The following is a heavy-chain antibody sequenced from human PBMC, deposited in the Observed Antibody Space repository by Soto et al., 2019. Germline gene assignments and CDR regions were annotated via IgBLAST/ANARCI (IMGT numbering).Heavy chain of an antibody. V-gene: IGHV1-18*01. D-gene: IGHD1-26*01. CDR3: ARDLGGGRSAP. CDR1: GYTCTSYG. CDR2: INAYNGNT. Sequence: QVQVVQSGAEVKKPGASVKVSCKASGYTCTSYGISWVRQAPGQGLEWMGWINAYNGNTKYAQKLQGRVTMTTATSTSTAYTELRSLRCDGTAVYYCARDLGGGRSAPWGQGTLVTVSS. J-gene: IGHJ5*02.